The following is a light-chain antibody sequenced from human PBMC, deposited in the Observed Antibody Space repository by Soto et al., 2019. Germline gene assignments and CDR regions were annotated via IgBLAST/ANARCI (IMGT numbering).Light chain of an antibody. CDR3: QQYNNWPAT. CDR1: QSVSSSSY. V-gene: IGKV3-20*01. Sequence: EIVLTQSPGTLSLSPGERATLSCRASQSVSSSSYLAWYQQKPGQAPRLLIYGASSRATGIPDRFSGSGSGTDFTLTISRLEPEDFAVYHCQQYNNWPATFGQGTKVEIK. CDR2: GAS. J-gene: IGKJ1*01.